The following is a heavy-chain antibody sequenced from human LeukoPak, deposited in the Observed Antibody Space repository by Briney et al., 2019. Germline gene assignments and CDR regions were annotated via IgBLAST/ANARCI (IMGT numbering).Heavy chain of an antibody. Sequence: SETLSLTCTVSGGSISSSNYYWGWIRQPPGKGLEWIGSIYYSGRTLYNPSLKSRVTISVDTSKNQFSLKLSSVTAADTAVYYCARGYDFWSGYMAYYYYYMDVWGKGTTVTVSS. D-gene: IGHD3-3*01. CDR2: IYYSGRT. CDR3: ARGYDFWSGYMAYYYYYMDV. J-gene: IGHJ6*03. V-gene: IGHV4-39*07. CDR1: GGSISSSNYY.